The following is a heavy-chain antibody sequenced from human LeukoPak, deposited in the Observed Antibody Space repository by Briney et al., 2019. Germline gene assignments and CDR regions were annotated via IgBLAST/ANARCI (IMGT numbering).Heavy chain of an antibody. CDR3: ARGSDFVWGSYRPYFDY. CDR1: GFTFSSYE. Sequence: PGGSLRLSCAASGFTFSSYEMNWVRQAPGKGLEWVSYISSGGSTIYHADSVKGRFTISRDNAKNSLYLQMNSLRAEGTAVYYCARGSDFVWGSYRPYFDYWGQGTLVTVSS. J-gene: IGHJ4*02. V-gene: IGHV3-48*03. CDR2: ISSGGSTI. D-gene: IGHD3-16*02.